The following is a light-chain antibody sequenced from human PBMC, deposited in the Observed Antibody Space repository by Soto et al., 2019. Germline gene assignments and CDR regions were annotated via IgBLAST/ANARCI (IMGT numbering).Light chain of an antibody. Sequence: DIVLTQSPGTLSLSPGERATLSCRASQSVSSSYLAWYQQKPGQAPRLLIYRTSNRATGIPDRFSGSGSGTDFTLTISRLEPEDFAVYWCQQDDSSPRTFGQGTKVEIK. V-gene: IGKV3-20*01. CDR3: QQDDSSPRT. CDR1: QSVSSSY. CDR2: RTS. J-gene: IGKJ1*01.